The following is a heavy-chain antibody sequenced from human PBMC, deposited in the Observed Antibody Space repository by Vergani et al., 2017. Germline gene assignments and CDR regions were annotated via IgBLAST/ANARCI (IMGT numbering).Heavy chain of an antibody. V-gene: IGHV4-4*09. CDR3: ASSGYSYGYYFDY. J-gene: IGHJ4*02. CDR2: LSTTGGA. CDR1: GVSVTDYN. D-gene: IGHD5-18*01. Sequence: QAQLQESGPGLVKPSETLSLTCHVFGVSVTDYNCNWIRQAPGKGLEWIGSLSTTGGATHASHNPSLKSRVSISVDTSKSQFSLRLTSVTAADSAVYYCASSGYSYGYYFDYWGQGTLVTVSS.